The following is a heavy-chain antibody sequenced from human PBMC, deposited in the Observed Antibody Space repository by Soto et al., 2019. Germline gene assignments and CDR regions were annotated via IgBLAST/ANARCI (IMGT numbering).Heavy chain of an antibody. CDR1: GGTFSSYA. CDR2: IIPIFGTA. V-gene: IGHV1-69*01. D-gene: IGHD6-6*01. CDR3: ARVSDGSCGRDRSFDS. J-gene: IGHJ4*02. Sequence: QVQLVQSGDEVKKPGSSVKVSCKASGGTFSSYAISWVRQAPGQGLEWMGGIIPIFGTAHYAQKFQGRVPITADASTSTASMELSSLRAEDTAGYYCARVSDGSCGRDRSFDSWVQGTLVTVSS.